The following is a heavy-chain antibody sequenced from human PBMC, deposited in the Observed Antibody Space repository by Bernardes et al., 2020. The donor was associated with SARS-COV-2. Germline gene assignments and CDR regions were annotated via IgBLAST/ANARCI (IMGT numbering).Heavy chain of an antibody. CDR3: AKGVGCFEY. D-gene: IGHD1-26*01. J-gene: IGHJ4*02. Sequence: GGSLRLSCAASGFTFLSYAMSWVRPAPGNLLEWVSSISVSGGSTYYADSVKGRFTISRDNSKNTLYLQMNRLRAEDTAVYYCAKGVGCFEYWGQGTLVTVSS. CDR2: ISVSGGST. CDR1: GFTFLSYA. V-gene: IGHV3-23*01.